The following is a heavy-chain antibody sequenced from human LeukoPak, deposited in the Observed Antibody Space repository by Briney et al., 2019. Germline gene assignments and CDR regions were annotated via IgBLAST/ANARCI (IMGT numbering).Heavy chain of an antibody. D-gene: IGHD3-3*01. J-gene: IGHJ4*02. V-gene: IGHV3-48*03. CDR3: ARESYDFWSGYLYFDY. Sequence: GGSLRLSCAASGFTFSSYEMNWVRQAPGKGLEWVSYISSSGSTIYYADSVKGRFTISRDNAKNSLYLQMNSLRAEDTAVYYCARESYDFWSGYLYFDYWGQGTLVTVSS. CDR1: GFTFSSYE. CDR2: ISSSGSTI.